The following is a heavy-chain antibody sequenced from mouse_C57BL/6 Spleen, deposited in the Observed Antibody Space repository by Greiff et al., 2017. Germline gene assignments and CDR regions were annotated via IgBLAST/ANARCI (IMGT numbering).Heavy chain of an antibody. Sequence: QVQLQQPGAELVKPGASVKLSCKASGYTFTSYWMRWVKQRPGQGLEWIGMIHPNSGSTNYNEKFKSKATLTVDRSSSTAYMQLSSLTSEDSAVYYCARGFDGSTWFAYWGQGTLVTVSA. CDR3: ARGFDGSTWFAY. V-gene: IGHV1-64*01. CDR1: GYTFTSYW. CDR2: IHPNSGST. J-gene: IGHJ3*01. D-gene: IGHD1-1*01.